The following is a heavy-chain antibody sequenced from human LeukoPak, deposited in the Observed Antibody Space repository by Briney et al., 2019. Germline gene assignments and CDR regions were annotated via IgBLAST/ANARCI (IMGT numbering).Heavy chain of an antibody. J-gene: IGHJ4*02. Sequence: PSETLSLTCTVSGGSISSTFYYWGWIRQPPGKGLEWIGSINYSGSTYYDPSLKSRVTISVDTSKNQFSLQVNSVTPEDTAVYYCARGTRYSSGWTFDYWGQGTLVTVSS. CDR1: GGSISSTFYY. CDR2: INYSGST. D-gene: IGHD6-19*01. V-gene: IGHV4-39*01. CDR3: ARGTRYSSGWTFDY.